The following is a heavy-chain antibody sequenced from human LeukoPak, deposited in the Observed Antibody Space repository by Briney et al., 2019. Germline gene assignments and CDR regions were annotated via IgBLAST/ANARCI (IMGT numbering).Heavy chain of an antibody. V-gene: IGHV4-39*07. CDR3: ARGSWQLAEEVY. J-gene: IGHJ4*02. D-gene: IGHD6-6*01. CDR1: GGSISSSSYY. Sequence: SETLSLTCTVSGGSISSSSYYWGWIRQPPGKGLEWIGSFYYSGSTYYNPSLKSRVTISVDTSKNQFSLKLSSVTAADTAVYYCARGSWQLAEEVYWGQGTLVTVSS. CDR2: FYYSGST.